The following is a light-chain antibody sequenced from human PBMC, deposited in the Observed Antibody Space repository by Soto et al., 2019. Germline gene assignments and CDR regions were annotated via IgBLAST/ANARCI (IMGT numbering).Light chain of an antibody. V-gene: IGLV2-14*01. Sequence: QSVLTQPASVSGSPGQSITISCTGSSNDVGGYNYVSWYQQHPGQAPKLIIYEVSDRPSGVSPRFSGSKSGNTASLTISGLQVEDEADYYCSSYTSSSTFVVFGTGTKLTVL. CDR3: SSYTSSSTFVV. J-gene: IGLJ1*01. CDR1: SNDVGGYNY. CDR2: EVS.